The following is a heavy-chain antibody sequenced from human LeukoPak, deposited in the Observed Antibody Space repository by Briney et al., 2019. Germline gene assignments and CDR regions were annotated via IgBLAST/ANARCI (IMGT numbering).Heavy chain of an antibody. J-gene: IGHJ6*02. D-gene: IGHD3-22*01. CDR3: ARDSTRGIVVPVRPTLYYGMDV. V-gene: IGHV1-69*04. Sequence: ASVKVSCKASGGTFSSYAISWVRQAPGQGLEWMGRIIPILGIANYAQKFQGRVTITADKSTSTAYMELSSLRSEDTAVYYCARDSTRGIVVPVRPTLYYGMDVWGQGTTVTVSS. CDR1: GGTFSSYA. CDR2: IIPILGIA.